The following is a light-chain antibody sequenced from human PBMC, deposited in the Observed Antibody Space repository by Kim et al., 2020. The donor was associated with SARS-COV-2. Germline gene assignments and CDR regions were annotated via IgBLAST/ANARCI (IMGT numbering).Light chain of an antibody. V-gene: IGLV1-47*01. CDR3: AAWDDSLSVWV. CDR2: RNN. Sequence: QSVLTQPPSASGTPGQRVTISCSGSSSNIGSNYVYWYQQPPGTAPKLLIYRNNQRPSGVPDRFSGSKSGTSASLAISGLRSEDEADCYCAAWDDSLSVWVFGGGTQLTVL. J-gene: IGLJ3*02. CDR1: SSNIGSNY.